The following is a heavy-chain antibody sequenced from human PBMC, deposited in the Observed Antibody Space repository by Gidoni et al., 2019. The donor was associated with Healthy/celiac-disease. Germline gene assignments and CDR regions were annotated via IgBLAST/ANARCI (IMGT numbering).Heavy chain of an antibody. V-gene: IGHV1-3*01. J-gene: IGHJ6*03. CDR3: ARGRITIFGVVMRDMDV. D-gene: IGHD3-3*01. Sequence: QVQLVQSGAEVKKPGASVKVSCTASGYTFTSYAMHWVRQAPGQRLEWMGWINAGNGNTKYSQKFQGRVTITRDTSASTAYMELSSLRSEDTAVYYCARGRITIFGVVMRDMDVWGKGTTVTVSS. CDR1: GYTFTSYA. CDR2: INAGNGNT.